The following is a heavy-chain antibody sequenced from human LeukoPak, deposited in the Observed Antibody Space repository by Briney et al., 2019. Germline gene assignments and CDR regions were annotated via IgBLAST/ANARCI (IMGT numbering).Heavy chain of an antibody. CDR3: ARDRFPGYWYDSSGYYSSEFDY. V-gene: IGHV1-46*01. CDR1: GYTFTSYY. D-gene: IGHD3-22*01. CDR2: INPSGGST. J-gene: IGHJ4*02. Sequence: ASVKVSCKASGYTFTSYYMHWVRQAPGQGLEWMGIINPSGGSTSYAQKFQGRVTMTTDTSTSTAYMELRSLRSDDTAVYYCARDRFPGYWYDSSGYYSSEFDYWGQGTLVTVSS.